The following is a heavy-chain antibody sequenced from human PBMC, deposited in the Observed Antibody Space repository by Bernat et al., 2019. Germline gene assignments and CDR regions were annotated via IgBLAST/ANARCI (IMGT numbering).Heavy chain of an antibody. V-gene: IGHV1-8*01. D-gene: IGHD1-26*01. J-gene: IGHJ6*02. Sequence: QVQLVQSGAEVKKPGASVKVSCKASGYTFTSYDINWVRQATGQGLEWMGWMNPNSGNTGYAQKFQGRVTMTRNTSISTAYMELSSLRSEDTAVYYCARSRTLLFLVAARLYYGMDVWGQGTTVTVSS. CDR1: GYTFTSYD. CDR3: ARSRTLLFLVAARLYYGMDV. CDR2: MNPNSGNT.